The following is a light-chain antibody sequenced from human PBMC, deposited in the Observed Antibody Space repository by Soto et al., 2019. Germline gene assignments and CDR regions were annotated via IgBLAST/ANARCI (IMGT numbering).Light chain of an antibody. CDR3: SSYAGSNTPYV. Sequence: QSVLTQPPSASGPPGQSVTISCTGTSSDVGGYNYVSWYQHHPGNAPKLMIYEVNKRTSGVPDRFSGSKSGNTASLTVSGLQAEDEADYYCSSYAGSNTPYVFGTGTKVTVL. CDR1: SSDVGGYNY. J-gene: IGLJ1*01. V-gene: IGLV2-8*01. CDR2: EVN.